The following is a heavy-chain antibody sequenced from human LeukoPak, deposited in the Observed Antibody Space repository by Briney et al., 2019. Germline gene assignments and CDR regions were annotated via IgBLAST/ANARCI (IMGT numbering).Heavy chain of an antibody. CDR2: ISAYNGNT. CDR1: GYTFTSYG. J-gene: IGHJ6*03. D-gene: IGHD1-1*01. CDR3: ARDKLERHYYYYYYMDV. Sequence: ASVKVSCKASGYTFTSYGISWVRQAPGQGLEWMGWISAYNGNTNYAQKLQGRVTMTTDTSTSTAYMELRSLRSDDTAVYYCARDKLERHYYYYYYMDVRGKGTTVTVSS. V-gene: IGHV1-18*01.